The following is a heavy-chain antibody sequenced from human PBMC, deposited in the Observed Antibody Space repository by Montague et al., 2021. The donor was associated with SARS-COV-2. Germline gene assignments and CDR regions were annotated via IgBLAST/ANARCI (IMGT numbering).Heavy chain of an antibody. D-gene: IGHD3-10*01. CDR3: ARLGDGVVPSPILGVGPYYSYYYMDV. V-gene: IGHV4-34*01. CDR1: GGSFSTYS. Sequence: SETLSLTSAVHGGSFSTYSWNWIRQPPGKGLEWIGEIHHGGGTNYNPSLKSRVTISADTSKNQFSLKLTSVAAADTAVYYCARLGDGVVPSPILGVGPYYSYYYMDVWGKGTTVTVSS. J-gene: IGHJ6*03. CDR2: IHHGGGT.